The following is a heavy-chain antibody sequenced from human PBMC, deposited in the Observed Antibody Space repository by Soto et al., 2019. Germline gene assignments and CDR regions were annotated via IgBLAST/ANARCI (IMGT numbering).Heavy chain of an antibody. CDR2: IYPGDSDT. D-gene: IGHD3-3*01. J-gene: IGHJ3*02. CDR1: GYSFTSYW. CDR3: ARLEITIFGVVIDDAFDI. V-gene: IGHV5-51*01. Sequence: PGESLKISCKGSGYSFTSYWIGWVRQMPGKGLEWMGIIYPGDSDTRYSPSFQGQVTISADKSISTAYLQWSSLKASDTAMYYCARLEITIFGVVIDDAFDIWGQGTMVT.